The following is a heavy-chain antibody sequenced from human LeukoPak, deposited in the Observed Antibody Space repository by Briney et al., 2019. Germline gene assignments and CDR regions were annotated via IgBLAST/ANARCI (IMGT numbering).Heavy chain of an antibody. D-gene: IGHD2-15*01. J-gene: IGHJ4*02. Sequence: GGSLRLSCAASGFIFSNSWMTWVRQAPGKGLEWVASISRDGGNRQYAESIKGRLTISRDNVKNSLYLEINSLRADDTAMYYCAKDDSNNYYEYWGQGTLVTVSA. CDR3: AKDDSNNYYEY. V-gene: IGHV3-7*01. CDR2: ISRDGGNR. CDR1: GFIFSNSW.